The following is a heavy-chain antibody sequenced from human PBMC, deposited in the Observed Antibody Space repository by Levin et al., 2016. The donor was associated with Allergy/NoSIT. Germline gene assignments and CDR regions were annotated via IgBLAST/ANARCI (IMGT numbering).Heavy chain of an antibody. J-gene: IGHJ4*02. D-gene: IGHD1-1*01. Sequence: WVRQAPGQGLEWMGWINPNSGGTNYAQKFQGRVTMTRDTSISTAYMELSRLRSDDTAVYYCARSTHWYFDYWGQGTLVTVSS. CDR2: INPNSGGT. V-gene: IGHV1-2*02. CDR3: ARSTHWYFDY.